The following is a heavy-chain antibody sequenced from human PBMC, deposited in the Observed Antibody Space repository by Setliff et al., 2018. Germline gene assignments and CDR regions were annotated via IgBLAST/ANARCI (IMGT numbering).Heavy chain of an antibody. V-gene: IGHV4-39*07. D-gene: IGHD6-19*01. Sequence: SETLSLTCTVSGGSISSSSYYWGWIRQPPGKGLEWIGGIYYSGSTYYNPSLKSRVTISVDTSKNQFSLKLSSVTAADTAVYYCARVNQYSSVWYNYYYGMDVWGQGTTVTVSS. CDR3: ARVNQYSSVWYNYYYGMDV. CDR2: IYYSGST. CDR1: GGSISSSSYY. J-gene: IGHJ6*02.